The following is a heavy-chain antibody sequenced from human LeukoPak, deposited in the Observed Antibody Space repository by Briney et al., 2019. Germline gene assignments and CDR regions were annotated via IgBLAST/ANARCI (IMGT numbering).Heavy chain of an antibody. CDR1: GFSFNSYT. J-gene: IGHJ6*02. CDR2: ISPGVSGYT. V-gene: IGHV3-21*06. D-gene: IGHD2/OR15-2a*01. Sequence: GGSLRLSCLASGFSFNSYTMYWVREAPGKGLEWVSTISPGVSGYTWYAESVKGRFTISRDNPENSLYLQMDSLRADDTAVYYCVRDVSRRIGMDVWGQGTTVTVSS. CDR3: VRDVSRRIGMDV.